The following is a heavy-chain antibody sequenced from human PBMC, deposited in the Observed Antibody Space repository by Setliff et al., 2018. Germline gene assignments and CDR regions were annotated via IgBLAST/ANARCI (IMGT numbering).Heavy chain of an antibody. J-gene: IGHJ4*02. Sequence: ASVKVSCKASGYTFTDYGASWVRQAPGQGLEWVGWISPYTGNTYYAPKFQGRVIMTTDTSTTTAYMELRSLRSDDTAIYYCSRLVRFCTRTSCQRLSGDDYWGQGTLVTVSS. CDR2: ISPYTGNT. CDR3: SRLVRFCTRTSCQRLSGDDY. CDR1: GYTFTDYG. V-gene: IGHV1-18*01. D-gene: IGHD2-2*01.